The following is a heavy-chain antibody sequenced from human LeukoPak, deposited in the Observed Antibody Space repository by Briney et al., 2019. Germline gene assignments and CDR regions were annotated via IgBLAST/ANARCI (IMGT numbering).Heavy chain of an antibody. Sequence: KPSETLSLTCAVYGGSFSGYYWSWIRQPPGKGLEWIGEINHSGSTNYNPSLKSRVTISVDTSKNQFSLKLSSVTAADTAVYYCARGRGGQYDYWGQGTLVTVSS. V-gene: IGHV4-34*01. J-gene: IGHJ4*02. CDR3: ARGRGGQYDY. CDR1: GGSFSGYY. CDR2: INHSGST. D-gene: IGHD2-15*01.